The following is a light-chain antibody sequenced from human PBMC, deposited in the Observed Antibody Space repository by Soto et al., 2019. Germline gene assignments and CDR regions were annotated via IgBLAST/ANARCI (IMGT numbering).Light chain of an antibody. Sequence: QSALTQPASVSGSPGQSITISCTGTSNDVGSYNLVSWYQQHPGKAPKLMIYEGSKRPSGVSNRFSGSKSGNTASLTISGLQAEDEADYYCCSYAGSSTPYVFGTGTKVTV. CDR1: SNDVGSYNL. V-gene: IGLV2-23*01. CDR2: EGS. CDR3: CSYAGSSTPYV. J-gene: IGLJ1*01.